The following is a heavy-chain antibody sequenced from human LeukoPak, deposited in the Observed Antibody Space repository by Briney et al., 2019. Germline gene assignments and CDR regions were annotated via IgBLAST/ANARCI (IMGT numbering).Heavy chain of an antibody. J-gene: IGHJ4*02. CDR1: GGSFSGYY. CDR2: INHSGST. CDR3: ARIRGYSYGFEDY. V-gene: IGHV4-34*01. D-gene: IGHD5-18*01. Sequence: SETLSLTCAVYGGSFSGYYWSWIRQPPGKGLEWIGEINHSGSTNYNPSLKSRVTISVDTSKNQFSLKLSSVTAADTAVYYCARIRGYSYGFEDYWGQGTLATVSS.